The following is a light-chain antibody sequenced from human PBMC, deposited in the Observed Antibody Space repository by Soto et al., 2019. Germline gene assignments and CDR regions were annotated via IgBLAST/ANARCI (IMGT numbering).Light chain of an antibody. CDR3: QHYNCWPPAFT. CDR2: GAS. V-gene: IGKV3D-15*01. CDR1: QSLNRN. Sequence: EILMTQSPATLSVSPGERATLSCRASQSLNRNLAWYQQKPGQAPRLIIYGASTRASGIPARFSGSGSGTEFTLTISRLQSEHFALDYCQHYNCWPPAFTFGPGTKVDL. J-gene: IGKJ3*01.